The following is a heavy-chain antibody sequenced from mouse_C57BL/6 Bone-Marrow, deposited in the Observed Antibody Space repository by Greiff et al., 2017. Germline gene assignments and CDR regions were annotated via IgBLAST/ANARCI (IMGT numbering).Heavy chain of an antibody. CDR1: GYTFTDYY. D-gene: IGHD2-3*01. Sequence: VQLQQSGAELVRPGASVKLSCKASGYTFTDYYLNWVKQRPGQGLEWIARIYPGSGNTYYNEKVKGKATLTAEKSSSTAYMQLSSLTSEDSAVYFCARKGWLLPLDYWGQGTTLTVSS. CDR2: IYPGSGNT. CDR3: ARKGWLLPLDY. J-gene: IGHJ2*01. V-gene: IGHV1-76*01.